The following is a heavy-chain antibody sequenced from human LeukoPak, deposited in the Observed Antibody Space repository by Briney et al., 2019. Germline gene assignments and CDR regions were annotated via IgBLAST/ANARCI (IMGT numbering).Heavy chain of an antibody. V-gene: IGHV3-30-3*01. D-gene: IGHD4-17*01. CDR1: GFTFSSYT. CDR3: AKAPTTVTPRAFDI. Sequence: PGGSLRLSCAASGFTFSSYTMHWVRQAPGKGLEWVAVMSYDGSNKDYADSVKGRFTISRDNPKNTLYLQMNSLRAEDTAVYYCAKAPTTVTPRAFDIWGQGTMVTVSS. CDR2: MSYDGSNK. J-gene: IGHJ3*02.